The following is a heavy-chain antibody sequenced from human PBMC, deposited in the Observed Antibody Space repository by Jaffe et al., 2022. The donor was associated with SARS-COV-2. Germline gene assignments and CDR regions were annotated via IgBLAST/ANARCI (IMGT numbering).Heavy chain of an antibody. CDR3: AREGEWELPGIYYYYGMDV. CDR2: ISSSSSTI. CDR1: GFTFSSYS. J-gene: IGHJ6*02. Sequence: EVQLVESGGGLVQPGGSLRLSCAASGFTFSSYSMNWVRQAPGKGLEWVSYISSSSSTIYYADSVKGRFTISRDNAKNSLYLQMNSLRDEDTAVYYCAREGEWELPGIYYYYGMDVWGQGTTVTVSS. D-gene: IGHD1-26*01. V-gene: IGHV3-48*02.